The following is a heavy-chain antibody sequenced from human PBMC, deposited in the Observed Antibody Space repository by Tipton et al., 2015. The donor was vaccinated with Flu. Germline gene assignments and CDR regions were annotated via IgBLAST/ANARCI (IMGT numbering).Heavy chain of an antibody. CDR2: MYDSESA. D-gene: IGHD3-10*01. CDR1: GGSLSSFY. V-gene: IGHV4-4*07. CDR3: ARGSGSGTFMIFDY. J-gene: IGHJ4*02. Sequence: LRLSCTVSGGSLSSFYWTWIRQPVGKGLEWIGRMYDSESAKYNPSLKSRVTMSLDTSTHQVSLGLTSVTAADAAVYYCARGSGSGTFMIFDYWGPGILVTVSS.